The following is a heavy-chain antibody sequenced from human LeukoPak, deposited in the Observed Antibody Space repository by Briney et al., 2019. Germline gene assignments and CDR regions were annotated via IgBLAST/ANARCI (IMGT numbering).Heavy chain of an antibody. CDR2: INHNGNVN. CDR1: GFTFSSYW. Sequence: GGSLRLSCAASGFTFSSYWMNWARQAPGEGLEWVASINHNGNVNYYVDSVKGRFTISRDNAKNSLYLQMNSLRAEDTAVYYCARARIQLWLGAFDIWGQGTMVTVSS. CDR3: ARARIQLWLGAFDI. J-gene: IGHJ3*02. V-gene: IGHV3-7*03. D-gene: IGHD5-18*01.